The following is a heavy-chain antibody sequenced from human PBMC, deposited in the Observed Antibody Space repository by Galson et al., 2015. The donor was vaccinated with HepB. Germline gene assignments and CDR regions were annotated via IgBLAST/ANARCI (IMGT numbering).Heavy chain of an antibody. D-gene: IGHD3-16*01. CDR1: GFTVSSSY. CDR2: IYSGGST. Sequence: SLRLSCAASGFTVSSSYMSWVRQAPGKGLEWVSVIYSGGSTYYADSVKGRFAISRDNSKNTLYLQMNSLRAEDTAVYYCARDLMIRNYYYMDVWGKGTTVTVSS. V-gene: IGHV3-53*01. CDR3: ARDLMIRNYYYMDV. J-gene: IGHJ6*03.